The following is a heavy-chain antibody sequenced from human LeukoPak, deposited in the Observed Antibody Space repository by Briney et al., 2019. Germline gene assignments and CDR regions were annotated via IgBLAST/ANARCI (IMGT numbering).Heavy chain of an antibody. J-gene: IGHJ3*02. CDR2: ISSSSSYI. D-gene: IGHD3-10*01. CDR1: GFTFSNYW. V-gene: IGHV3-21*01. Sequence: GGSLRLSCAASGFTFSNYWMHWVRQAPGKGLEWVSSISSSSSYIYYADSVKGRFTISRDNAKNTLYLQMNSLRAEDTAVYYCARDQEVITPLGQGPDAFDIWGQGTMVTVSS. CDR3: ARDQEVITPLGQGPDAFDI.